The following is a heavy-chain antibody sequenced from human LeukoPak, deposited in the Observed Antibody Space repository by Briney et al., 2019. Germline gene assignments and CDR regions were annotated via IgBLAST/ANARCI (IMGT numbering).Heavy chain of an antibody. J-gene: IGHJ6*03. Sequence: ASVKVSCKASGYTFTSYDFNWVRQAPAQGIEWMGWMNPNSGNTAYAQKFQGRGTMTRNTSIRTAYMELSSLRSEDTAVYYCARGYPMVRGVNFYYYYFMDVWGKGTTVTISS. V-gene: IGHV1-8*01. D-gene: IGHD3-10*01. CDR2: MNPNSGNT. CDR3: ARGYPMVRGVNFYYYYFMDV. CDR1: GYTFTSYD.